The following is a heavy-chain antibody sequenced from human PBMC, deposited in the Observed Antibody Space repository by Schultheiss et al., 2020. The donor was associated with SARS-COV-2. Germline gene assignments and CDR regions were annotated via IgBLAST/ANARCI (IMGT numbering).Heavy chain of an antibody. Sequence: GGSLRLSCAASGFTFSSYAMSWVRQAPGKGLEWVANIKQDGSEKYYVDSVKGRFTISRDNAKNSLYLQMNSLRAEDTAVYYCARALAPYSGSYYPFDYWGQGTLVTVSS. D-gene: IGHD1-26*01. CDR1: GFTFSSYA. J-gene: IGHJ4*02. CDR3: ARALAPYSGSYYPFDY. V-gene: IGHV3-7*01. CDR2: IKQDGSEK.